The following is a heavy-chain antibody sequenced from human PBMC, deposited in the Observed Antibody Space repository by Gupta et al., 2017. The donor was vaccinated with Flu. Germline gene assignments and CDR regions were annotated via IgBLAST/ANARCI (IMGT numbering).Heavy chain of an antibody. CDR1: F. D-gene: IGHD7-27*01. CDR2: VCQSGMT. V-gene: IGHV4-39*02. CDR3: ARESNSNGNYVYSGMEV. J-gene: IGHJ6*02. Sequence: FGGWIRQSTGEGLEWSGSVCQSGMTDDTPSRRRRWTMSVDVSKNQFSRKWSSVTAADTAVYYCARESNSNGNYVYSGMEVWGQGAT.